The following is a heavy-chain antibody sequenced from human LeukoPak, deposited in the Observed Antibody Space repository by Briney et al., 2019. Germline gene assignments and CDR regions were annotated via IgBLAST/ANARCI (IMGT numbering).Heavy chain of an antibody. CDR2: IYTSGST. D-gene: IGHD2-15*01. CDR3: ARVRGYCSGGSCAYYFDY. J-gene: IGHJ4*02. Sequence: SETLSLTCTVSGGSISSYYWSWIRQPAGKGLEWIGGIYTSGSTNYNPSLKSRVTMSVDTSKNQFSLKLSSVTAADTAVYYCARVRGYCSGGSCAYYFDYWGQGTLVTVSS. CDR1: GGSISSYY. V-gene: IGHV4-4*07.